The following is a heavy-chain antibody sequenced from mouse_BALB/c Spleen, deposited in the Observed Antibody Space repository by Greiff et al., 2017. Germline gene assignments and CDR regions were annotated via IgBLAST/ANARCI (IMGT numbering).Heavy chain of an antibody. CDR3: ARGATVVATGAMDY. D-gene: IGHD1-1*01. CDR2: IYPGDGDT. Sequence: QVQLQQSGAELARPGASVKLSCKASGYTFTSYWMQWVKQRPGQGLEWIGAIYPGDGDTRYTQKFKGKATLTADKSSSTAYMQLSSLASEDSAVYYCARGATVVATGAMDYWGQGTSVTVSS. V-gene: IGHV1-87*01. J-gene: IGHJ4*01. CDR1: GYTFTSYW.